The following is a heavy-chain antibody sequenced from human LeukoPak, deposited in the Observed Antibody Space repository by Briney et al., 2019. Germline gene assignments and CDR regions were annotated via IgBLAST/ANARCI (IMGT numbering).Heavy chain of an antibody. D-gene: IGHD2-15*01. CDR2: ISYSGNT. V-gene: IGHV4-39*01. CDR3: ARHCCSGPAKRVFDI. J-gene: IGHJ3*02. Sequence: SETLTLTCTVSGGSIISSDYHRGWVRQPPGKGLEWIGTISYSGNTDYNPFLRSRVTISVDTSNNQFSLRLGSVTAADTAVYHCARHCCSGPAKRVFDIWGQGTMVSVSS. CDR1: GGSIISSDYH.